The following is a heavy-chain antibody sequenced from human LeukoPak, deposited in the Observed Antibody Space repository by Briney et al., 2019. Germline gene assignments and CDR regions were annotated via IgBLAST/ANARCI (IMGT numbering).Heavy chain of an antibody. CDR3: ARVAVAGYFDY. J-gene: IGHJ4*02. CDR1: GGSISSYY. D-gene: IGHD6-19*01. Sequence: SETLSLTCTVSGGSISSYYWSWIRQSPGKGLEWIGEIYHSGSTNYNPSLKSRVTISVDKSKNQFSLKLSSVTAADTAVYYCARVAVAGYFDYWGQGTLVTVSS. V-gene: IGHV4-59*12. CDR2: IYHSGST.